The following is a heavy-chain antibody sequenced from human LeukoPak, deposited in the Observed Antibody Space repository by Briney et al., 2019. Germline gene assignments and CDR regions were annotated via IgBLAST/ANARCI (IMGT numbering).Heavy chain of an antibody. CDR3: TTVAGGPDY. Sequence: GGSLRLSCAASGFTFSGSAMHWVRQASGKGLEWVGRIRSKANSYATAYAASVKGRFTISRDDSKNTAYLQMNSLKTEDTTVYYCTTVAGGPDYWGQGTLVTVSS. D-gene: IGHD6-19*01. V-gene: IGHV3-73*01. CDR2: IRSKANSYAT. CDR1: GFTFSGSA. J-gene: IGHJ4*02.